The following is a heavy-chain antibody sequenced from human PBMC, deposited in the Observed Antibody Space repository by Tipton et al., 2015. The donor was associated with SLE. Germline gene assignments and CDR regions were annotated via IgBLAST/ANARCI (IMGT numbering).Heavy chain of an antibody. Sequence: TLSLTCTVSGGSISSGSYSWSWIRQPAGKGLEWIGRIYTSGSTNYNPSLKSRVTISVDTSKNQFSLKLSSVTAADTAVYHCARDRARTTEMGWFDPWGQGTLVTVSS. J-gene: IGHJ5*02. CDR2: IYTSGST. CDR3: ARDRARTTEMGWFDP. D-gene: IGHD4-11*01. CDR1: GGSISSGSYS. V-gene: IGHV4-61*02.